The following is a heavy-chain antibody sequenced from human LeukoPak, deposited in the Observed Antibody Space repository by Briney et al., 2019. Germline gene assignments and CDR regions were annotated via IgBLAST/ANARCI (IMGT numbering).Heavy chain of an antibody. Sequence: ASVKVSCKASGYTFTSYDINWVRRATGQELEWMGWMNPNSGNTGYAQKFQGRVTITRNTSINTAYMELSSLRSEDTAVYYCARGRFLEWLGNDYWGQGTLVTVSS. CDR1: GYTFTSYD. J-gene: IGHJ4*02. V-gene: IGHV1-8*03. D-gene: IGHD3-3*01. CDR2: MNPNSGNT. CDR3: ARGRFLEWLGNDY.